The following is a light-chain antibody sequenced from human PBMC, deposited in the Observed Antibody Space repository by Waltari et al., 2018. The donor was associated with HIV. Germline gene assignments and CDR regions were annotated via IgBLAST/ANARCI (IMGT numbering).Light chain of an antibody. CDR1: SSDVGGYNY. V-gene: IGLV2-14*01. Sequence: SALTQPASVSGSPGQSNTIPCTGTSSDVGGYNYVSGYQQHPGKAPKLMIYDVSKRPSGVSNRFSGSKSGNTASLTISGLQAEDEADYYCSSYTSSSTFVVFGGGTKLTVL. CDR3: SSYTSSSTFVV. J-gene: IGLJ2*01. CDR2: DVS.